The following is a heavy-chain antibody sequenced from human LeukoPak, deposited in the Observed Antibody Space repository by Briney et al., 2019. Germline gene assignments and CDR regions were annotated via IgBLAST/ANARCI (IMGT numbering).Heavy chain of an antibody. D-gene: IGHD3-10*01. J-gene: IGHJ4*02. CDR2: ISDSGGRT. CDR1: GFIFSSYA. V-gene: IGHV3-23*01. CDR3: AKHYGSGTYYNYFTY. Sequence: GGSLRLSCAASGFIFSSYALSWVRQAPGRGVEWVSAISDSGGRTYYADFVEGRFTISRDNSENTLFLQMSSLRAEDTATYYCAKHYGSGTYYNYFTYCGQGTLVSVSS.